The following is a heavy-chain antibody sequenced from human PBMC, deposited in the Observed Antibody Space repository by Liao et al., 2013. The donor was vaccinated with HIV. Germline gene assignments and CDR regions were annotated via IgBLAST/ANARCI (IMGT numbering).Heavy chain of an antibody. CDR1: GGSISSSSYY. J-gene: IGHJ4*02. D-gene: IGHD4-23*01. V-gene: IGHV4-39*07. CDR3: ARDQAVAYGGDSHSFDY. Sequence: QLQLQESGPGLVKPSETLSLTCTVSGGSISSSSYYWGWIRQPPGKGLEWIGSIYFSGSTYHNPSLKSRVTISVDTSKNQFSLRLSSVTAADTAVYYCARDQAVAYGGDSHSFDYWGQGTLVTVSS. CDR2: IYFSGST.